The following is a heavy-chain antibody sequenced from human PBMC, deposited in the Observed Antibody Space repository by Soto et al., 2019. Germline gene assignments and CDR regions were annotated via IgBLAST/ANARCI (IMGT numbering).Heavy chain of an antibody. V-gene: IGHV3-23*04. D-gene: IGHD3-16*01. CDR2: ISGGGGTT. CDR3: AKDRGGVNPYYFDC. J-gene: IGHJ4*02. CDR1: GFNFISYA. Sequence: EVQLVESGGGLVQPGGSLGLSCAAFGFNFISYATTWVRQAPGKGLEWVSSISGGGGTTYYADSVKGRFTISRDNSKNTLHLQMSSLRAEDTAVYYCAKDRGGVNPYYFDCWGQGVLVTVSS.